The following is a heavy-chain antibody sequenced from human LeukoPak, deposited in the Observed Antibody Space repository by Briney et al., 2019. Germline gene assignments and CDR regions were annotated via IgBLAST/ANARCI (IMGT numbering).Heavy chain of an antibody. J-gene: IGHJ4*02. Sequence: SETLSLTCAVYGGSFSGYYCSWIRQPPGKGLEWIGEINHSVSTNYNPSLKSRVTISVDTSKNQFSLKLSSVTAADTAVYYCARVGGVFDYWGQGTLVSVSS. CDR3: ARVGGVFDY. V-gene: IGHV4-34*01. CDR1: GGSFSGYY. D-gene: IGHD3-10*01. CDR2: INHSVST.